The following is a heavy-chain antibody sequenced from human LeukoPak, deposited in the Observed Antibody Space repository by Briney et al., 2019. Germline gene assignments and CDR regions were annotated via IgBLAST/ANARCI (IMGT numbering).Heavy chain of an antibody. D-gene: IGHD6-19*01. CDR1: GFTFSDYY. V-gene: IGHV3-11*01. Sequence: GGSLRLSCAASGFTFSDYYMSWIRQAPGKGLEWVSYISSSGSTIYYADSVKGRFTISRDNAKNSLYLQMNSLRAEDTAVYYCARDWELWPPPESSGWYGYWGQGTLVTVSS. CDR3: ARDWELWPPPESSGWYGY. J-gene: IGHJ4*02. CDR2: ISSSGSTI.